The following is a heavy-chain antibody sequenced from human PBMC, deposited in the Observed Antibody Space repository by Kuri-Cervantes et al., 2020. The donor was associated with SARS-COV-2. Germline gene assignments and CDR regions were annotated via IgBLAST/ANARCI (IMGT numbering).Heavy chain of an antibody. D-gene: IGHD6-6*01. CDR1: GGSISSSNW. CDR2: IYHSGST. Sequence: SETLSLTCAVSGGSISSSNWWSWVRQPPGKGLEWIGEIYHSGSTNYNPSLKSRVTISVDKSKNQFPLKLSSVTAADTAVYYCARSMEYSSSSAHFDYGGQGTLVTVSS. CDR3: ARSMEYSSSSAHFDY. J-gene: IGHJ4*02. V-gene: IGHV4-4*02.